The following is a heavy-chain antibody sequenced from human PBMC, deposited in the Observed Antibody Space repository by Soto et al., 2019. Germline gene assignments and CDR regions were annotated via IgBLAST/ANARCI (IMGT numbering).Heavy chain of an antibody. CDR2: IYYSGST. D-gene: IGHD6-13*01. J-gene: IGHJ6*02. CDR1: GGSISSSSYY. Sequence: SETLSLTCTVSGGSISSSSYYWGWIRQPPGKGLEWIGSIYYSGSTYYNPSLKSRVTIAVDTSKNQFSLKLTSVTAADTAVYYCARQGIAAAGRYYYYYGMDVWGQGTTVTVSS. CDR3: ARQGIAAAGRYYYYYGMDV. V-gene: IGHV4-39*01.